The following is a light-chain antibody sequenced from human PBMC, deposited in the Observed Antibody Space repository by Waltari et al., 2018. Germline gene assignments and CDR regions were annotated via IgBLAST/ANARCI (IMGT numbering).Light chain of an antibody. CDR3: SSYTSSSTSYV. J-gene: IGLJ1*01. Sequence: QSALTQPASVSGSPGQSITISCTGTSSEVGGYNYVSWYQQHPGKAPQLMIYDVSNRPSGVSNRFSGSKSGNTASLTISGLQAEDEADYYCSSYTSSSTSYVFGTGTKVTVL. CDR2: DVS. V-gene: IGLV2-14*03. CDR1: SSEVGGYNY.